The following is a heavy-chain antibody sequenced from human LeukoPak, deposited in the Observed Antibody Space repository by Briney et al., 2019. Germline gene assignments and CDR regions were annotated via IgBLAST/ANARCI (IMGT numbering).Heavy chain of an antibody. CDR2: ISSSGGRT. CDR3: AREQSSGAWRTSDY. D-gene: IGHD4/OR15-4a*01. J-gene: IGHJ4*02. CDR1: GFTFSSYA. V-gene: IGHV3-23*01. Sequence: GGSLRLSCAASGFTFSSYAMSWVRQAPGKGLEWVSTISSSGGRTYYADSVWCRFTITRHNSKNTMYLQMNSLRTEDTAVYYCAREQSSGAWRTSDYWGQGTLVTVSS.